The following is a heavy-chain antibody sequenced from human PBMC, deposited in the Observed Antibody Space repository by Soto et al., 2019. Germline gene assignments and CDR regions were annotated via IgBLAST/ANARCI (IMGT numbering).Heavy chain of an antibody. D-gene: IGHD6-13*01. CDR2: IDPSDSYT. Sequence: PGESLKISCKGSGYSFTSYWISWVRQMPGKGLEWMGRIDPSDSYTNYSPSFQGHVTISADKSISTAYLQWSSLKASDTAMYYCARPIAAAVYGGYYYGMDVWGQGTTVTVSS. CDR1: GYSFTSYW. CDR3: ARPIAAAVYGGYYYGMDV. V-gene: IGHV5-10-1*01. J-gene: IGHJ6*02.